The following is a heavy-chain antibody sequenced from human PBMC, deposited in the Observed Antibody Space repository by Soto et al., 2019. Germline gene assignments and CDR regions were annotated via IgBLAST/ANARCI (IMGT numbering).Heavy chain of an antibody. V-gene: IGHV4-59*01. Sequence: SETLSLTCTVSGGSISSYYWSWIRQPPGKGLEWIGYIYYSGSTNYNPSLKSRVTISVDTSKNQFSLKLSSVTAADTAVYYCARVRQGIAVAATGYYYYMDVWGKGTTVTVSS. D-gene: IGHD6-19*01. CDR2: IYYSGST. CDR3: ARVRQGIAVAATGYYYYMDV. J-gene: IGHJ6*03. CDR1: GGSISSYY.